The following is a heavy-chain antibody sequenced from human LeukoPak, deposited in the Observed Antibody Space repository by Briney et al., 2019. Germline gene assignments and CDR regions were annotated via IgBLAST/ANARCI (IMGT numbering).Heavy chain of an antibody. D-gene: IGHD4-17*01. CDR2: IYHSGST. Sequence: SETLSLTCTVSGYSISSGYYWGWIRQPPWKGLEWIGSIYHSGSTYYNPSLKSRVTISVDTSKNQFSLKLSSVTAADTAVYYCARARGYGDLQLYFDYWGQGTLVTVSS. V-gene: IGHV4-38-2*02. J-gene: IGHJ4*02. CDR3: ARARGYGDLQLYFDY. CDR1: GYSISSGYY.